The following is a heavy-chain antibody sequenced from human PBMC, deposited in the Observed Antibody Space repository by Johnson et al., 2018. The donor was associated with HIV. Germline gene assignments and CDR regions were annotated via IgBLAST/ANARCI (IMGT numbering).Heavy chain of an antibody. J-gene: IGHJ3*02. D-gene: IGHD2-15*01. CDR3: ARAKDWAFDI. CDR1: GFTFSSYG. V-gene: IGHV3-33*01. CDR2: IWYDGSNK. Sequence: VQLVESGGGVVQPGRSLRLSCAASGFTFSSYGMHWVRQAPGKGLEWVTLIWYDGSNKYYADSVKGRFTISRDNSKNTLYLQMNSLRAEDTAVYYCARAKDWAFDILGQGTMVTVSS.